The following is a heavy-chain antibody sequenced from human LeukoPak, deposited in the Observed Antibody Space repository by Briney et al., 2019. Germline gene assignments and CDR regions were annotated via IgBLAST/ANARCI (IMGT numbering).Heavy chain of an antibody. D-gene: IGHD3-16*01. CDR3: ARWGSRRGSAFDY. Sequence: SETLSLTCTVSGGSISSGDYYWSWIRQPPGKGLEWIGYIYYSGSTYYNPSLKSRVTISVDTSKNQFSLKLSSVTAADTAVYYCARWGSRRGSAFDYWGQGTLVTVSS. CDR2: IYYSGST. J-gene: IGHJ4*02. V-gene: IGHV4-30-4*08. CDR1: GGSISSGDYY.